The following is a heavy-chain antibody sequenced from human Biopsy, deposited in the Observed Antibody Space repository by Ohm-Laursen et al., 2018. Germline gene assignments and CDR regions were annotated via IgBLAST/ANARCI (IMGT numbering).Heavy chain of an antibody. D-gene: IGHD3-22*01. J-gene: IGHJ2*01. CDR3: ARFPLGAYDDSGSYRAVEHWYFDL. Sequence: SSVKVSCKASGGTFTNHAVGWVRQAPGQGLEWVGSSIPLFNTANYADKFQGRVTLTADKSTTTAYMELSSLRSEDTAIYYCARFPLGAYDDSGSYRAVEHWYFDLWGRGTLVTISS. CDR2: SIPLFNTA. CDR1: GGTFTNHA. V-gene: IGHV1-69*06.